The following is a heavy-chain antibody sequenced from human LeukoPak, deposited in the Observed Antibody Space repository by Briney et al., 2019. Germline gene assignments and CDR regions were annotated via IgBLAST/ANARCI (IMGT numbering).Heavy chain of an antibody. D-gene: IGHD4-17*01. CDR1: GFTFDDYG. J-gene: IGHJ2*01. Sequence: GGSLRLSCAASGFTFDDYGMIWVRQVPGKGLEWVSYITWNGVGTAYADSMKGRFTVSRDNAKNSLFLQMDSLRAEDTALYYCARSMTTVTTRFFDLWGRGTLVSVSS. V-gene: IGHV3-20*04. CDR3: ARSMTTVTTRFFDL. CDR2: ITWNGVGT.